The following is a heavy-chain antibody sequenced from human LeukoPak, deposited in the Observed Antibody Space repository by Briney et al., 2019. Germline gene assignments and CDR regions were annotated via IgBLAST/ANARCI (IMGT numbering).Heavy chain of an antibody. J-gene: IGHJ6*02. V-gene: IGHV3-53*01. CDR2: IYSGGST. D-gene: IGHD3-22*01. CDR3: ARLYYYDSSGYYHDGMDV. CDR1: GFTVSSNH. Sequence: GGSLRLSCAASGFTVSSNHMSWVRQAPGKGLEWVSVIYSGGSTYYADSVKGRFTISRDNSKNTLYLQMNSLRAEDTAVYYCARLYYYDSSGYYHDGMDVWGQGTTVTVSS.